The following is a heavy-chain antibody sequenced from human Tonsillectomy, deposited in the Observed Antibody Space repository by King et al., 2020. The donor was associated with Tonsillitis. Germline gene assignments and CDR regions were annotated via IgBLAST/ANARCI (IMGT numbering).Heavy chain of an antibody. Sequence: VQLLESGGGSAQPGGSLRLSCAASGFSFSIYAMNWVRQAPGKGLQWVSTIGTTGDSTYYADTVKGRFTISRDNSKNTLFLQMNSLRAEDSAIYYCARRLPTVTTFFYHYIDVWGKGTTVTVSS. D-gene: IGHD4-11*01. V-gene: IGHV3-23*01. CDR1: GFSFSIYA. CDR2: IGTTGDST. J-gene: IGHJ6*03. CDR3: ARRLPTVTTFFYHYIDV.